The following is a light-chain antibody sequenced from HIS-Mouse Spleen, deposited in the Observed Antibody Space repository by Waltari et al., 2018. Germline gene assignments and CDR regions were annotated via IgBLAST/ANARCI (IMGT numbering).Light chain of an antibody. V-gene: IGLV3-10*01. CDR1: ALPKKY. Sequence: SYELTQPPSVSVSPGQTARITCPGDALPKKYADWHQQKSGQAPCLVIYEDSKRPSGIPERFSGSSSGTMATLTISGAQVEDEADYYCYSTDSSGNHRVFGGGTKLTVL. CDR3: YSTDSSGNHRV. CDR2: EDS. J-gene: IGLJ2*01.